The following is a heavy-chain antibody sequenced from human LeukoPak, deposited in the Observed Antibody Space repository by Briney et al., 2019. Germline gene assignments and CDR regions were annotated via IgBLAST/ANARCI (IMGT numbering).Heavy chain of an antibody. D-gene: IGHD6-19*01. CDR3: AKELIAVAGMGISYHY. V-gene: IGHV3-30*18. Sequence: GRSLRLSCAASGFTFSSYGMHWVRQAPGKGLEWVAVISYDGSNKYYADSVKGRFTISRDNSKNTLYLQMNSLRAEDTAVYYCAKELIAVAGMGISYHYWGQGTLVTVSS. J-gene: IGHJ4*02. CDR2: ISYDGSNK. CDR1: GFTFSSYG.